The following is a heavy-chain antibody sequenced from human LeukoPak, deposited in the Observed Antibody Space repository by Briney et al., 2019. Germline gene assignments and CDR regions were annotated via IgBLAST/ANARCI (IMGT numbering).Heavy chain of an antibody. CDR2: LYSDGNT. CDR3: ARGVEPLAANTLAY. D-gene: IGHD1-14*01. J-gene: IGHJ4*02. V-gene: IGHV3-53*01. Sequence: GGSLRLSCAASGFTVITNDMTWVRQAPGKGHEWVSVLYSDGNTKYADSAQGRFTISRDNSKNTLYLEMNSLSPDDTAVYYCARGVEPLAANTLAYWGQGTLVTVSS. CDR1: GFTVITND.